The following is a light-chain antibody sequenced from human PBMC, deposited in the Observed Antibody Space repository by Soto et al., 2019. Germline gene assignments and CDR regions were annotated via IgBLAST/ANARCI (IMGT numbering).Light chain of an antibody. Sequence: DIQMTQSPSTLSASVGDRVTITCRASQSISSWLAWYQQKPGKAPKLLIYDASSLESGLPSRFSGSGSGTEFTLTISSLQPDDFATYYCQQYNSYSPSTFGQGTKVEIK. CDR1: QSISSW. J-gene: IGKJ1*01. V-gene: IGKV1-5*01. CDR3: QQYNSYSPST. CDR2: DAS.